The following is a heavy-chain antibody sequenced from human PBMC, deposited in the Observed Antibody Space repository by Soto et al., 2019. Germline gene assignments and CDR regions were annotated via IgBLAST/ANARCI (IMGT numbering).Heavy chain of an antibody. CDR2: ISGSGGST. CDR1: GFIFSSYA. V-gene: IGHV3-23*01. CDR3: AKEEISHSCCNWFGP. J-gene: IGHJ5*02. Sequence: GGSLRLSCAASGFIFSSYAMSWVRQAPGKGLEWVSAISGSGGSTYYADSVKGRFTISRDNSKNTLYLQMNSLSAEDTAGSYRAKEEISHSCCNWFGPWGQGT. D-gene: IGHD2-2*01.